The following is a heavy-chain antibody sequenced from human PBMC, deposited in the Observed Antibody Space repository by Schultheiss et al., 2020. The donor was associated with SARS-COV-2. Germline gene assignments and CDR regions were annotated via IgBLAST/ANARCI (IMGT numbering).Heavy chain of an antibody. J-gene: IGHJ4*02. CDR1: GYTFTSYG. CDR3: ARDVATYYDFWSGYYIFDY. Sequence: ASVKVSCKASGYTFTSYGISWVRQAPGQGLEWMGWISAYNGNTNYAQKLQGRVTMTTDTSTSTAYMELRSLRSDDTAVYYCARDVATYYDFWSGYYIFDYWGQGTLVTVSS. CDR2: ISAYNGNT. V-gene: IGHV1-18*01. D-gene: IGHD3-3*01.